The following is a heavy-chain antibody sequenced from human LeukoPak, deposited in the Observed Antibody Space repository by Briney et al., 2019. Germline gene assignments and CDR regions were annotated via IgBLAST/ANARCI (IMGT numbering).Heavy chain of an antibody. D-gene: IGHD2-2*01. V-gene: IGHV1-69*13. CDR3: AREGATSRHYYMDV. Sequence: ASVKVSCKASGGTFSSYAISWVRQAPGQWLEWMGGIIPIFGTANYAQEFQGRVTITADESTSTAYMELSSLRSEDTAVYYCAREGATSRHYYMDVWGKGTTVTVSS. J-gene: IGHJ6*03. CDR1: GGTFSSYA. CDR2: IIPIFGTA.